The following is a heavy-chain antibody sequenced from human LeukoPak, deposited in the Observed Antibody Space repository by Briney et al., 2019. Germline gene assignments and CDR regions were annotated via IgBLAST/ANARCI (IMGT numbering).Heavy chain of an antibody. Sequence: GGSLRLSCAASGFTFSSYAMSWVRQAPGKGLEWVSAISGSGGSTYYADSVKGRLTISRDNSKNTLYLQMNSLRAEDTAVYYCAKGNSGSYFVYFDYWGQGTLVTVSS. V-gene: IGHV3-23*01. CDR1: GFTFSSYA. D-gene: IGHD1-26*01. CDR2: ISGSGGST. J-gene: IGHJ4*02. CDR3: AKGNSGSYFVYFDY.